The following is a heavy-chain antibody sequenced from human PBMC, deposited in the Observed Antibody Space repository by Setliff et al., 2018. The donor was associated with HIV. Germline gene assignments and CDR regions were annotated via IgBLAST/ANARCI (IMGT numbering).Heavy chain of an antibody. V-gene: IGHV4-34*01. J-gene: IGHJ4*02. CDR1: GGSLSGFY. D-gene: IGHD6-19*01. CDR3: ARGRKKTLAVSGTRYFDF. Sequence: SETLSLTCAVYGGSLSGFYWTFIRQSPGKGLEWIGEVTHSGSTTYDPSLKSRITISVDTSKNQFPLKLTSVTAADMGVYYCARGRKKTLAVSGTRYFDFWGQGTLVTVSS. CDR2: VTHSGST.